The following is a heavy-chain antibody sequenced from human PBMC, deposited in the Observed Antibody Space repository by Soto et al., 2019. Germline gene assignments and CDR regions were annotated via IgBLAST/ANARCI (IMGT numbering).Heavy chain of an antibody. CDR1: GGSFSGYY. V-gene: IGHV4-34*01. D-gene: IGHD2-15*01. CDR2: INHSGST. Sequence: SETLSLTCAVYGGSFSGYYWSWIRQPPGKGLEWIGEINHSGSTNYNPFLKSRVTITVDTSKNQFSLKLSSVTAADTAVYYCARAEVVDNWFDPWGQGTLVTVSS. J-gene: IGHJ5*02. CDR3: ARAEVVDNWFDP.